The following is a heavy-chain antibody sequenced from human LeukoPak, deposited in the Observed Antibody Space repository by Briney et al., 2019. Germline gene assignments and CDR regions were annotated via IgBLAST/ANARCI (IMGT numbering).Heavy chain of an antibody. J-gene: IGHJ4*02. V-gene: IGHV3-30*02. CDR1: GFTFSSYG. CDR2: IRYDGSNK. D-gene: IGHD2-15*01. CDR3: AKEGPGYCSGGSCLYFDY. Sequence: GGSLRLSCAVSGFTFSSYGMHWVRQAPGKGLEWVAFIRYDGSNKYYADSVKGRFTISRDNSKNTLYLQMNSLRAEDTAVYYCAKEGPGYCSGGSCLYFDYWGQGTLVTVSS.